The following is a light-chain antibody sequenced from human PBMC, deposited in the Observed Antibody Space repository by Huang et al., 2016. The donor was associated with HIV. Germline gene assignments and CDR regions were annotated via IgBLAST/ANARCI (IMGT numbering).Light chain of an antibody. V-gene: IGKV3-20*01. CDR2: AAS. J-gene: IGKJ1*01. CDR1: HRVANNF. CDR3: QQYGSSPGT. Sequence: EIVLTQSPGTLSLSPGERATLSCRASHRVANNFLAWYRQRPGQAPRLLIYAASTRATGIAGRFSGSGSGTDLILTINRLEPEDFAVYYCQQYGSSPGTFGQGTKVEIK.